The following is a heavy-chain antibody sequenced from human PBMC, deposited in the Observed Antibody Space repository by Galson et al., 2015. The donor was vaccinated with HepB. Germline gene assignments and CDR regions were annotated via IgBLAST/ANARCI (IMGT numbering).Heavy chain of an antibody. Sequence: SLRLSCAVSGFTFSSYWMSWVRQAPGKGPEWVANIKEDGSEGYYVDSVEGRFTISRDNAKNLLYLQMNSPRAEDTALYYCARAKCGPESWGRGTLLTASS. D-gene: IGHD6-25*01. CDR2: IKEDGSEG. V-gene: IGHV3-7*01. CDR1: GFTFSSYW. J-gene: IGHJ5*02. CDR3: ARAKCGPES.